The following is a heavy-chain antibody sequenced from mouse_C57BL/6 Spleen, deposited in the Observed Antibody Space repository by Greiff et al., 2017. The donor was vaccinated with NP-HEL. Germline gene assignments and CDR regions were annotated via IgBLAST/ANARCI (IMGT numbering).Heavy chain of an antibody. CDR1: GYTFTSYW. D-gene: IGHD2-4*01. CDR3: ARRDRLIYYEAMDY. V-gene: IGHV1-55*01. Sequence: QVQLQQSGAELVKPGASVKMSCKASGYTFTSYWITWVKQRPGQGLEWIGDIYPGSGSTNYNEKFKSKATLTVDTSSSTAYMQLSSLTSEDSAVYYCARRDRLIYYEAMDYWGQGTSVTVSS. CDR2: IYPGSGST. J-gene: IGHJ4*01.